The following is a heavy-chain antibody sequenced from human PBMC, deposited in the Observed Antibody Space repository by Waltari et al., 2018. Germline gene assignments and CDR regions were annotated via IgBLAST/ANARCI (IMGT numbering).Heavy chain of an antibody. CDR1: GFTFSSYG. J-gene: IGHJ4*02. Sequence: QVQLVESGGGVVQPGRSLRLSCAASGFTFSSYGMHWVRQAPGQGLEWVAVIWYDGSNKYYADSVKGRFTISRDNSKNTLYLQMNSLRAEDTAMYYCAKDQNFYDSSGWGEYYFDYWGQGTLVTVSS. CDR2: IWYDGSNK. V-gene: IGHV3-30*18. D-gene: IGHD3-22*01. CDR3: AKDQNFYDSSGWGEYYFDY.